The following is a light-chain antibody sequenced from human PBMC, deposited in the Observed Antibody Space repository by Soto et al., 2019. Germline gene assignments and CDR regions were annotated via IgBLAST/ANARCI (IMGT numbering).Light chain of an antibody. J-gene: IGLJ3*02. CDR2: EVS. V-gene: IGLV2-8*01. Sequence: QSALTQPPSASGSPGQSVTISCTGTSSDVGAYKYVSWYQQYPGKAPKLMIYEVSKRPSGVPARLSGSKSGNTASLAVSRLECEDVADYYCTSYIGRGTWVFGGGTMVTVL. CDR1: SSDVGAYKY. CDR3: TSYIGRGTWV.